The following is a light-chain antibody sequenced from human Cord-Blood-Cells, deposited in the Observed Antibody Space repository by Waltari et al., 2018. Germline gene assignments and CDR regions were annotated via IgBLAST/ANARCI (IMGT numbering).Light chain of an antibody. CDR2: LGS. J-gene: IGKJ1*01. Sequence: DIVMTQSPLSLPVTPGEPASISCRSSQSLLHSNGYNYLDWYLQKPGQSPQLLIYLGSNRASGVPDRFSGRGSGTDFTLKISRVEAEDVGVYYCMQALQTPPTWTFGQGTKVEIK. CDR3: MQALQTPPTWT. V-gene: IGKV2-28*01. CDR1: QSLLHSNGYNY.